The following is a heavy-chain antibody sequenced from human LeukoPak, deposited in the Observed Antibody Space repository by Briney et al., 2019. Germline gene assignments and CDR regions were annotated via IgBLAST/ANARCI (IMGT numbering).Heavy chain of an antibody. CDR2: IKSKTDGEIT. J-gene: IGHJ4*02. CDR1: GFSFSKAW. CDR3: TTYWNYFGSSGYLFNY. V-gene: IGHV3-15*01. D-gene: IGHD3-22*01. Sequence: GGSLRLSCAASGFSFSKAWMSWVRQAPGKGLEWVGRIKSKTDGEITDYAAPVKGRFTISSDDSKNTMFLQMNSLKTEDTALYYCTTYWNYFGSSGYLFNYWGQGTLVTVSS.